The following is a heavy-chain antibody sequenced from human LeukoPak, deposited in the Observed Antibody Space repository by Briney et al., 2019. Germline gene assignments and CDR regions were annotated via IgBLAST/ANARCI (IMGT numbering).Heavy chain of an antibody. Sequence: GASVKVSCKASRFTFSGYYMHWVRQAPGQGFEWMGWMNPNSGNTGYAQKFQGRVTITRNTSISTAYMELSSLRSEDTAVYYCARGFKVRGRGAYYYYMDVWGKGTTVTVSS. CDR2: MNPNSGNT. J-gene: IGHJ6*03. V-gene: IGHV1-8*03. D-gene: IGHD3-10*01. CDR1: RFTFSGYY. CDR3: ARGFKVRGRGAYYYYMDV.